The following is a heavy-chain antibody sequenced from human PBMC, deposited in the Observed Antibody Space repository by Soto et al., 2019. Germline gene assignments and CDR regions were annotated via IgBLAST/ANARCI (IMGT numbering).Heavy chain of an antibody. Sequence: ASVKVSCKASGGTFSSYAISWVRQAPGQGLEWMGGIIPIFGTANYAQKFQGRVTITADESTSTAYMELSSLRSEDTAVYYCARVVMSDRDTMVRGVITSFDYWGQGTLVTVSS. CDR1: GGTFSSYA. V-gene: IGHV1-69*13. CDR3: ARVVMSDRDTMVRGVITSFDY. D-gene: IGHD3-10*01. CDR2: IIPIFGTA. J-gene: IGHJ4*02.